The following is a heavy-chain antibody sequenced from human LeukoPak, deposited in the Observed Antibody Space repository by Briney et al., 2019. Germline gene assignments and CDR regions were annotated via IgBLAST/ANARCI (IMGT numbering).Heavy chain of an antibody. CDR1: GYSISSGYY. D-gene: IGHD3-9*01. V-gene: IGHV4-38-2*01. CDR2: IYHSGST. CDR3: ASFGYYDILTGYYILGTFDY. Sequence: PSETLSLTCAVSGYSISSGYYWGWIRQPPGKGLEWIGSIYHSGSTYYNPSLKSRVTISVDTSKNQFSLKLSSVTAADTAVYHCASFGYYDILTGYYILGTFDYWGQGTLVTVSS. J-gene: IGHJ4*02.